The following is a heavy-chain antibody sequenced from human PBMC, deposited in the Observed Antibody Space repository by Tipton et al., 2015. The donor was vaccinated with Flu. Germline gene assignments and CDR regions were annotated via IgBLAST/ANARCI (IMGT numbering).Heavy chain of an antibody. CDR1: GFTFSIYA. Sequence: SLRLSCAASGFTFSIYAMSWVRQAPGKGLEWVSTISSYGGRTYYADSVKGRFTISRDNSKNTLHLQMNSLRAEDTAVYYCARELVPLYGMDVWGQGTTVTVSS. D-gene: IGHD2-2*01. V-gene: IGHV3-23*01. CDR2: ISSYGGRT. CDR3: ARELVPLYGMDV. J-gene: IGHJ6*02.